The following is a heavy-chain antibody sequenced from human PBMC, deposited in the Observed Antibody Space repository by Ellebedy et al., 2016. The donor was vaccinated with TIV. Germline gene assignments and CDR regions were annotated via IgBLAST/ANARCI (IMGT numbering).Heavy chain of an antibody. CDR1: GFTFSSYG. J-gene: IGHJ6*02. CDR2: ISYDGSNK. CDR3: AKGFAASWSDGMDV. V-gene: IGHV3-30*18. D-gene: IGHD6-13*01. Sequence: GGSLRLXCAASGFTFSSYGMHWVRQAPGKGLEWVAVISYDGSNKYYADSVKGRFTISRDNSKNTLYLQMNSLRAEDTAVYYCAKGFAASWSDGMDVWGQGTTVTVSS.